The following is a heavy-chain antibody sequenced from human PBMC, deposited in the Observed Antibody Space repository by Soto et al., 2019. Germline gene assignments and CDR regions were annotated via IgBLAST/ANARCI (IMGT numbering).Heavy chain of an antibody. Sequence: QVQLQESGPGLVRPSGTLSLTCSVSSGSITSSDWWTWVRQPPGRGLEWVGDIHHSGSPNYTPSLRGRVTISVDKSRNQFSLDLNSVSAADTAVYYCAGRAGTRPFWGQGALVTVSS. V-gene: IGHV4-4*02. CDR2: IHHSGSP. CDR1: SGSITSSDW. J-gene: IGHJ4*02. CDR3: AGRAGTRPF. D-gene: IGHD1-7*01.